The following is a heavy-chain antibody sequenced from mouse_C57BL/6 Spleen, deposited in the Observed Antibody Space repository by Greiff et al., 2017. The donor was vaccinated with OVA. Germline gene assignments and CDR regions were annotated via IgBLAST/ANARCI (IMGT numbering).Heavy chain of an antibody. CDR1: GYSITSGYY. J-gene: IGHJ2*01. V-gene: IGHV3-6*01. CDR2: ISYDGSN. D-gene: IGHD1-1*01. CDR3: ARETTVVEYYFDY. Sequence: ESGPGLVKPSQSLSLTCSVTGYSITSGYYWNWIRQFPGNKLEWMGYISYDGSNNYNPSLKNRISITRDTSKNQFCLKLNSVTTEDTATYYCARETTVVEYYFDYWGQGTTLTVSS.